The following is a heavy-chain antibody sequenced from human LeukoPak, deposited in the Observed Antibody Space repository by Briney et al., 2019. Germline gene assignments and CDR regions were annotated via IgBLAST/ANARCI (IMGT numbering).Heavy chain of an antibody. J-gene: IGHJ3*02. CDR3: ARARYVNSFYAFDI. V-gene: IGHV4-59*01. CDR2: LTKSGNT. Sequence: NPSETLSLTCTVSGGSISSYYWSWIRLPPGKGLEWIGDLTKSGNTNYSPSLKSRVTIFGDTSKNQFFLKLSSVTAADTAVYYCARARYVNSFYAFDIWGQGTLVTVSS. CDR1: GGSISSYY. D-gene: IGHD3-9*01.